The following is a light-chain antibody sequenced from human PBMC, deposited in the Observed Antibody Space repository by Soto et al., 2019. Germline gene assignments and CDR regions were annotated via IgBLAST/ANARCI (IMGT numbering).Light chain of an antibody. CDR1: SRDVGNYNL. Sequence: QSALTQPASVSGSPGQSIIISCTGTSRDVGNYNLFSWYQQYTDKAPKLIIYEGTKRPSGVSDRFSGSWSGNTASLTISGLQAEDEADYYCCARADTSTVLFGGGNKLTVL. CDR2: EGT. V-gene: IGLV2-23*01. CDR3: CARADTSTVL. J-gene: IGLJ2*01.